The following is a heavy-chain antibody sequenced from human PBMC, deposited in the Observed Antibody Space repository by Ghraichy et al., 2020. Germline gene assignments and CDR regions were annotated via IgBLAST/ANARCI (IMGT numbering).Heavy chain of an antibody. CDR1: GFTFSSYG. Sequence: GGSLRLSCAASGFTFSSYGMHWVRQAPGKGLEWVAVIWYDGSNKYYADSVKGRFTISRDNSKNTLYLQMNSLRAEDTAVYYCARDRGYSNPSYGFDPWGQGTLVTVSS. CDR2: IWYDGSNK. D-gene: IGHD4-11*01. CDR3: ARDRGYSNPSYGFDP. V-gene: IGHV3-33*01. J-gene: IGHJ5*02.